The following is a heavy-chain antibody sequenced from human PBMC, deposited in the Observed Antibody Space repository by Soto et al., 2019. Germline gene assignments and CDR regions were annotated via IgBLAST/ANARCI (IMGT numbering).Heavy chain of an antibody. CDR2: ISGSGGST. CDR1: GFTFSNYA. D-gene: IGHD3-9*01. V-gene: IGHV3-23*01. J-gene: IGHJ4*02. Sequence: EVQLLESGGGFVHPGVSLRLSCAASGFTFSNYAMSWVRQAPGRGLEWVSAISGSGGSTYYSDSVKGRFTISRDNSKNTLSLQVNSLNAEDTALYYCAKPYYEILTGYSPFDSWGQGTLVTVSS. CDR3: AKPYYEILTGYSPFDS.